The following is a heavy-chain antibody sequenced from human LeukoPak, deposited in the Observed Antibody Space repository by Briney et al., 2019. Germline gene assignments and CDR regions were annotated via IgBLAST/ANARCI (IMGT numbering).Heavy chain of an antibody. CDR3: AKDRRSGDPYYFDY. V-gene: IGHV3-7*01. CDR1: GFSFSSYW. Sequence: GGSLRLSCAASGFSFSSYWMTWVRQGTGKGLEWVSNINRDGSVKHYMDFVKGRFTISRDNAKNSLYLQMNSLRAEDAAVYYCAKDRRSGDPYYFDYWGQGTLVTVSS. J-gene: IGHJ4*02. CDR2: INRDGSVK. D-gene: IGHD2-21*01.